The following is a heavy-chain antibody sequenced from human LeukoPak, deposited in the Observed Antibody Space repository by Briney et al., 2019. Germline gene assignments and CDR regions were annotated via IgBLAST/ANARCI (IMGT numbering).Heavy chain of an antibody. Sequence: ASVKVSCEASGYTFTSYGISWVRQAPGQGLEWMGWISAYNGNTNYAQKLQGRVTMTTDTSTSTAYMELRSLRSDDTAVYYCARDRRAYSSGWYSDYWGQGTLVTVSS. CDR1: GYTFTSYG. CDR2: ISAYNGNT. V-gene: IGHV1-18*01. CDR3: ARDRRAYSSGWYSDY. J-gene: IGHJ4*02. D-gene: IGHD6-19*01.